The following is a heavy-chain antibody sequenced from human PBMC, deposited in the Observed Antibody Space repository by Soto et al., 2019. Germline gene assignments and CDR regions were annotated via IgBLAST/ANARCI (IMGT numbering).Heavy chain of an antibody. Sequence: SETLSLTCTVSGGSISSGGYYWSWIRQHPGKGLEWIGYIYYSGSTYYNPSLKSRVTISVDTSKNQFSLNLSSVTAADTAMYYCARNGDCTSAGGIVDWFALWGPGTLVTVS. CDR3: ARNGDCTSAGGIVDWFAL. V-gene: IGHV4-31*03. J-gene: IGHJ5*02. D-gene: IGHD2-8*01. CDR2: IYYSGST. CDR1: GGSISSGGYY.